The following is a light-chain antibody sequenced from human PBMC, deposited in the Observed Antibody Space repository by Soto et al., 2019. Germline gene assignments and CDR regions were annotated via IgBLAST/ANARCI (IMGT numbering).Light chain of an antibody. CDR3: HQYGSSPRT. CDR1: QSVSSNF. CDR2: GAS. Sequence: EIVLTQSPGTLSLSPGDRATLSCRASQSVSSNFLAWYQQKTGQAPRLLIYGASIRATGIPDRFSGSGSATDFTLTIRRLEPEDFAMYFCHQYGSSPRTFGQGTKVEIK. J-gene: IGKJ1*01. V-gene: IGKV3-20*01.